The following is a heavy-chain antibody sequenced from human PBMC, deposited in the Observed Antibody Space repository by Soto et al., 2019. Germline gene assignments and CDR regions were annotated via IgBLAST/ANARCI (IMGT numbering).Heavy chain of an antibody. CDR2: VYNSGGT. D-gene: IGHD6-13*01. CDR3: ARYRREAVAGYTLDN. V-gene: IGHV4-59*01. CDR1: GGSISSNY. Sequence: SETLSLTCTVSGGSISSNYWTWIRQPPGKGLEWSGYVYNSGGTNYNPSLRSRVTISEDTSKSQFSLKVNSMTAADTAVYYCARYRREAVAGYTLDNWGQGILVTVSS. J-gene: IGHJ4*02.